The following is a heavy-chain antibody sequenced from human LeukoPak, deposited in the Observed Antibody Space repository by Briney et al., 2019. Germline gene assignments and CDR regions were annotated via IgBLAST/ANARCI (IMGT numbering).Heavy chain of an antibody. V-gene: IGHV3-53*01. Sequence: GGSLRLSCAASGFTVTTKYMNWVRQAPGKGLEWVSIIYSGATTYYADSVKGRFTISRDDAKNSLHLQMNSLRGEDTAVYYCARDRFGGMDVWGKGTSVTVSS. J-gene: IGHJ6*04. CDR1: GFTVTTKY. CDR2: IYSGATT. D-gene: IGHD4-23*01. CDR3: ARDRFGGMDV.